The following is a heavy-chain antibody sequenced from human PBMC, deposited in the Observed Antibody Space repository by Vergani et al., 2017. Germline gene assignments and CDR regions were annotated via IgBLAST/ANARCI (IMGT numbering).Heavy chain of an antibody. J-gene: IGHJ6*02. V-gene: IGHV1-58*01. CDR2: IVVGSGNT. CDR1: GFTFTSSA. Sequence: QMQLVQSGPEVKKPGTSVKVSCKASGFTFTSSAVQWVRQARGQRLEWIGWIVVGSGNTNYAQKFQERVTITRDMSTSTAYMELSSLRAEDTAVYYCARDGYCTNGVCYSFYYYYGMDVWGQGTTVTVSS. D-gene: IGHD2-8*01. CDR3: ARDGYCTNGVCYSFYYYYGMDV.